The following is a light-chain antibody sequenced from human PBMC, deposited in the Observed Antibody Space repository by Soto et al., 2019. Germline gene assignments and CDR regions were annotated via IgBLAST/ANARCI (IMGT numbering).Light chain of an antibody. V-gene: IGKV3-15*01. CDR3: QQYNNWPQFT. J-gene: IGKJ3*01. CDR2: GAS. Sequence: EIVMTQSPATLSVSPGERATLSCRASQSVSSNLAWYQQKPGQAPRLLIYGASTRATGIPARFSGSGSGTDFTLTISSLQSEDFAVYYWQQYNNWPQFTFGPGTKVDIK. CDR1: QSVSSN.